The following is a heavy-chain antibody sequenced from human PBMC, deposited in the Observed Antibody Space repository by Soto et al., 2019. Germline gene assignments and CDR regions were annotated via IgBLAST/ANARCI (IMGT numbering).Heavy chain of an antibody. D-gene: IGHD2-2*01. J-gene: IGHJ5*02. CDR1: GGTFSSYA. Sequence: GASVKVSCKASGGTFSSYAISWVRQANGQGLEWMGGIIPIFGTANYAQKFQGRVTITADESTSTAYMELSSLRSEDTAVYYCARAGRYCSSTSCYLYWFDPWGQGTLVTVSS. CDR2: IIPIFGTA. CDR3: ARAGRYCSSTSCYLYWFDP. V-gene: IGHV1-69*13.